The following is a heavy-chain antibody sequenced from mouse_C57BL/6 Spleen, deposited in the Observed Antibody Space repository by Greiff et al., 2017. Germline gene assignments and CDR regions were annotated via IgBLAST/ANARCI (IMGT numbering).Heavy chain of an antibody. Sequence: DVMLVESGEGLVKPGGSLKLSCAASGFTFSSYAMSWVRQTPEKRLEWVAYISSGGDYIYYADTVKGRFTISRDNARNTLYLQMSSLKSEDTAMYYCTREYYDYAWFAYWGQGTLVTVSA. CDR1: GFTFSSYA. D-gene: IGHD2-4*01. J-gene: IGHJ3*01. CDR2: ISSGGDYI. V-gene: IGHV5-9-1*02. CDR3: TREYYDYAWFAY.